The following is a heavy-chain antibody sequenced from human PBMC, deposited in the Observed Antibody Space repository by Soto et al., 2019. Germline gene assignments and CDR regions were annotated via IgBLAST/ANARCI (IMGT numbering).Heavy chain of an antibody. CDR2: ISAYNDHT. D-gene: IGHD1-1*01. Sequence: QVQLVQSGTEVKKPGASVKVSCKASGYIMTTYGVSWVRQAPGQGLEWVGWISAYNDHTNYAQKFQGRVTMTTDTSTSTAYMELRSLRSGDTAVYYCARGTYCDYWGQGTLVTVSS. CDR3: ARGTYCDY. CDR1: GYIMTTYG. V-gene: IGHV1-18*01. J-gene: IGHJ4*02.